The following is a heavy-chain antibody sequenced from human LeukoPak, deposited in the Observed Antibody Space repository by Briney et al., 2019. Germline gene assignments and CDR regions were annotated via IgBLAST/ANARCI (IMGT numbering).Heavy chain of an antibody. D-gene: IGHD2-15*01. CDR2: IKQDGSEK. J-gene: IGHJ4*02. V-gene: IGHV3-7*01. CDR1: GFTFSSYW. Sequence: PGGSLRLSCAASGFTFSSYWMSWVRQAPGKGLEWVANIKQDGSEKYYVDSVKGRFTISRDNAKNSLYLQMNSLRAEDTAVYYCARKGLLGGSCTFDYWGQGTLVTVSS. CDR3: ARKGLLGGSCTFDY.